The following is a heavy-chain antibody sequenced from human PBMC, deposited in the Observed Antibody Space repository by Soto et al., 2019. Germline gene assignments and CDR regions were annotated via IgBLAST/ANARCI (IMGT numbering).Heavy chain of an antibody. D-gene: IGHD3-10*01. Sequence: GASVKVSCKASGFTFTSSAVQWVRQARGQRLEWIGWIVVGSGNTNYAQKFQERVTITRDMSTSTAYMELSSLRSEDTAVYYCAADATTVSGSYYYAMGVWGQGTTFTASS. V-gene: IGHV1-58*01. J-gene: IGHJ6*02. CDR1: GFTFTSSA. CDR2: IVVGSGNT. CDR3: AADATTVSGSYYYAMGV.